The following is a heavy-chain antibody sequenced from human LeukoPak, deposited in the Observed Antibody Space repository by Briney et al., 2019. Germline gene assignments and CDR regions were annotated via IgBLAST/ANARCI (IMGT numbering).Heavy chain of an antibody. D-gene: IGHD2-2*01. CDR3: ARAGGVYQLSHNDAFYI. V-gene: IGHV1-2*02. CDR1: GYTFTGYY. Sequence: WASVKVSCKASGYTFTGYYMHWVRQAPGQGLEWMGWINPNSGGTNYAQKFQGRVTMTRDTSISTAYMELSRLRSDDTAVYYCARAGGVYQLSHNDAFYIWGQGTMVTVSS. J-gene: IGHJ3*02. CDR2: INPNSGGT.